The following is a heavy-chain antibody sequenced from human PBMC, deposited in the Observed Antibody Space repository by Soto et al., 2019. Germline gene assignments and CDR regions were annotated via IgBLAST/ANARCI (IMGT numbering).Heavy chain of an antibody. CDR3: AHRVLRTVFGLVTTTAIYFDF. D-gene: IGHD3-3*01. CDR2: IYWDDDK. J-gene: IGHJ4*02. V-gene: IGHV2-5*02. CDR1: GFSLTTSGVG. Sequence: QITLNESGPTQVKPRQTLTLTCTFSGFSLTTSGVGVGWIRQSPGKAPEWLALIYWDDDKRYSPSLKSRLTITKDTPKTQVVLTMADLDPAATATYYCAHRVLRTVFGLVTTTAIYFDFWGQGTPVAVSS.